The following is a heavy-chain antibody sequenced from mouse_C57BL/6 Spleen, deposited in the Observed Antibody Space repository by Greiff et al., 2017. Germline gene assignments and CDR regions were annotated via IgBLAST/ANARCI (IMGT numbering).Heavy chain of an antibody. CDR3: ARRTPTTVVARNYFDY. CDR2: IDPSDSYT. CDR1: GYTFTSYW. D-gene: IGHD1-1*01. J-gene: IGHJ2*01. Sequence: QVQLQQPGAELVKPGASVKLSCKASGYTFTSYWMQWVKQRPGQGLEWIGEIDPSDSYTNYNQKFKGKATLTVDASSSTAYMQLSSLTSEDSAVYYCARRTPTTVVARNYFDYWGQGTTLTVSS. V-gene: IGHV1-50*01.